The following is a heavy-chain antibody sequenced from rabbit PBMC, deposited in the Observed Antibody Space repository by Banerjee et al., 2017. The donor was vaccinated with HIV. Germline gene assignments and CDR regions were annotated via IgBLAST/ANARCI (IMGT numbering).Heavy chain of an antibody. V-gene: IGHV1S40*01. CDR1: GFSFSSSHS. J-gene: IGHJ4*01. CDR2: IATGSGNT. Sequence: QSLEESGGDLVKPGASLTLTCTASGFSFSSSHSMCWVRQAPGKGLEWIACIATGSGNTWYASWVNGRFTISKTSSTTVTLQMTSLTAADTATYFCLRRWHSTDLWGPGTLVTVS. CDR3: LRRWHSTDL. D-gene: IGHD7-1*01.